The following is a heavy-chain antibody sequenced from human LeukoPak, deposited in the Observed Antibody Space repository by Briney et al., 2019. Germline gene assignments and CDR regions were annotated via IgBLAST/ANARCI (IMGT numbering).Heavy chain of an antibody. Sequence: GGSLRLSCATSGFTFSTYGMHWIRQAPGKGLEWVAFIRYDGSNKYYGDSVKGRFTISRDNSKNTLYLQMSTLTPDYTAVYHCAKDLRNYGADRPQNWFDPWGQGTLVIVFS. CDR2: IRYDGSNK. J-gene: IGHJ5*02. V-gene: IGHV3-30*02. D-gene: IGHD4/OR15-4a*01. CDR1: GFTFSTYG. CDR3: AKDLRNYGADRPQNWFDP.